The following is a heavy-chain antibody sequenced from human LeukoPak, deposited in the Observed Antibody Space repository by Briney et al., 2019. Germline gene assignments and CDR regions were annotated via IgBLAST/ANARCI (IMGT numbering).Heavy chain of an antibody. J-gene: IGHJ6*03. CDR1: GFTFTSSA. D-gene: IGHD5-18*01. CDR2: IVVGSGNT. V-gene: IGHV1-58*02. CDR3: AEGRRVRRYSYGGYYYYYMDV. Sequence: SVKVSCKASGFTFTSSAMQWVRQARGQRLEWIGWIVVGSGNTNYAQKFQERVTITRDMSTSTAYMELSSLRSEDTAVYYCAEGRRVRRYSYGGYYYYYMDVWGKGTTVTISS.